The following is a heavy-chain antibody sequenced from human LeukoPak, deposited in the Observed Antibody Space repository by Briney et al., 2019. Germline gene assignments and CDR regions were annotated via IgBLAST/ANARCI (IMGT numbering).Heavy chain of an antibody. V-gene: IGHV3-74*01. J-gene: IGHJ3*01. D-gene: IGHD2-21*01. CDR3: VRDGLLWCQGST. CDR2: LNSDGTRI. Sequence: AGGSLRLSCTASGFSFSSYWMHWVRQVPGKGLVWVSCLNSDGTRISYADSVKGRFLVSRDNANNPLYLQMNSLRVDDTAVYYCVRDGLLWCQGSTWGQGTMVTVSS. CDR1: GFSFSSYW.